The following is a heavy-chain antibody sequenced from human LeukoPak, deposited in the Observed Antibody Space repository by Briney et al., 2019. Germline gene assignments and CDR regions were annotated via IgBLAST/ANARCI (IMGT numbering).Heavy chain of an antibody. D-gene: IGHD3-9*01. CDR3: ARNILTSGDYYYYMDV. J-gene: IGHJ6*03. CDR1: GYTFTSYD. Sequence: ASVKVSCKASGYTFTSYDIIWVRQATGQGLEWMGWISAYNGNTNYAQKLQGRVTMTTDTSTSTAYMELRSLRSDDTAVYYCARNILTSGDYYYYMDVWGKGTTVTISS. V-gene: IGHV1-18*01. CDR2: ISAYNGNT.